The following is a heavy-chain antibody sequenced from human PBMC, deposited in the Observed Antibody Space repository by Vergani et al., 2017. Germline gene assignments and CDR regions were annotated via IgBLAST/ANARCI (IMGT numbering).Heavy chain of an antibody. CDR2: ISGSGGST. CDR1: GFTVSSNY. D-gene: IGHD6-6*01. J-gene: IGHJ4*02. CDR3: AKISSSQSWYFDY. Sequence: EVQLVESGGGLVQPGGSLRLSCAASGFTVSSNYMSWVRQAPGKGLEWVSAISGSGGSTYYADSVKGRFTISRDNSKNTLYLQMNSLRAEDTAVYYCAKISSSQSWYFDYWGQGTLVTVSS. V-gene: IGHV3-23*04.